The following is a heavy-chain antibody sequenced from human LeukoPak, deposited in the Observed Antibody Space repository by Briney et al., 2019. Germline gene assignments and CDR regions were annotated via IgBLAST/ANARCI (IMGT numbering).Heavy chain of an antibody. J-gene: IGHJ4*02. V-gene: IGHV4-59*08. CDR1: GGPISSYY. Sequence: PSETLSLTCTVSGGPISSYYWTWIRRSPGRGLEWIGYTHYSGTTNYNPSLKSRVTISVDTSKNQFSLKLSSVTAADTAMYYCARRGGSFDGPPDYWGQGTLVTVSS. D-gene: IGHD2-15*01. CDR3: ARRGGSFDGPPDY. CDR2: THYSGTT.